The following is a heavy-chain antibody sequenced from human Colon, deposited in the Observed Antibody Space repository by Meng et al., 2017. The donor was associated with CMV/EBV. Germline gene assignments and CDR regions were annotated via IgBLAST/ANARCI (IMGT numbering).Heavy chain of an antibody. D-gene: IGHD2-2*01. J-gene: IGHJ4*02. CDR1: GFTFSSPW. CDR3: TTENYGLVD. Sequence: CAGSGFTFSSPWLNRVRQAPGKGLEWVGRIKNKVRGATTDYAAPVKGRFTISRDDSKNMLYLQMNSLKTEDTAVYYCTTENYGLVDWGQGTLVTVSS. CDR2: IKNKVRGATT. V-gene: IGHV3-15*07.